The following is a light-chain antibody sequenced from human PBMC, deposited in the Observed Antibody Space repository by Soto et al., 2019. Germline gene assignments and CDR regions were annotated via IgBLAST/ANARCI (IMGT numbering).Light chain of an antibody. J-gene: IGKJ5*01. CDR1: QSVSSY. Sequence: EVVLTQSPVTLSLSPGERATLSCRASQSVSSYLAWYQQKPGQAPRLLIYDISNRATGIPARFSGSGSGTDFTLTISSLERDDFAVYYCQQRNDWQVTFGQGTRLEIK. CDR3: QQRNDWQVT. V-gene: IGKV3-11*01. CDR2: DIS.